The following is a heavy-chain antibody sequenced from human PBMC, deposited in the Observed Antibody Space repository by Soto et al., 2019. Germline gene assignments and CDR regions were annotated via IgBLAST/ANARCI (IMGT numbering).Heavy chain of an antibody. CDR2: TYYRSKWYN. V-gene: IGHV6-1*01. CDR1: GDSVSSNSAA. CDR3: ARAYYDFWSGLYGMDV. Sequence: SQTLSLTCAISGDSVSSNSAAWNWIRQSPSRGLEWLGRTYYRSKWYNHYAVSVKSRITINPDTSKNQFSLQLNSVTPEDTAVYYCARAYYDFWSGLYGMDVWGQGTTVTVSS. J-gene: IGHJ6*02. D-gene: IGHD3-3*01.